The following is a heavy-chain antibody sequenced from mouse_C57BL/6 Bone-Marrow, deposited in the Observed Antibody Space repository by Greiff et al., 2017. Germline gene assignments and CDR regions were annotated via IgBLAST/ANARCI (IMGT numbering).Heavy chain of an antibody. CDR3: AINGDRFAY. Sequence: EVKLQQSGPELVKPGASVKIPCKASGYTFTDYNMDWVKQSHGKSLEWIGDINPNNGGTIYNQKFKGKATLTVDKSSSTAYMELRSLTSEDTAVYYCAINGDRFAYWGQGTLVTVSA. CDR1: GYTFTDYN. CDR2: INPNNGGT. J-gene: IGHJ3*01. V-gene: IGHV1-18*01. D-gene: IGHD4-1*02.